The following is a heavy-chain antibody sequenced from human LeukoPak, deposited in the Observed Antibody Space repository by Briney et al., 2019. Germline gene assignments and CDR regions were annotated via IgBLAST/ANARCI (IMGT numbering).Heavy chain of an antibody. Sequence: GGSLRLSCAASGFTFSSYAMSWVCQAPGKGLEWVSAISGSGGSTYYADSVKGRFTISRDNSKNTLYLQMNSLRAEDTAVYYCAKAAGRATAVAGTLTFDYWGQGTLVTVSS. J-gene: IGHJ4*02. CDR1: GFTFSSYA. CDR3: AKAAGRATAVAGTLTFDY. V-gene: IGHV3-23*01. D-gene: IGHD6-19*01. CDR2: ISGSGGST.